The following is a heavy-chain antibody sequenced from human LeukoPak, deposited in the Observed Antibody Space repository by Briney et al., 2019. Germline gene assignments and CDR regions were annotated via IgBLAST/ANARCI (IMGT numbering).Heavy chain of an antibody. J-gene: IGHJ4*02. V-gene: IGHV1-18*01. Sequence: ASVKVSCKASGYTFTSYGISWVRQAPGQGLEWMGWISAYNGNTNYARKLQGRVTMTTDTSTSTAYMELRSLRSDDTAVYYCARDPHVLRYFDWFSPPESLDYWGQGTLVTVSS. CDR1: GYTFTSYG. CDR3: ARDPHVLRYFDWFSPPESLDY. D-gene: IGHD3-9*01. CDR2: ISAYNGNT.